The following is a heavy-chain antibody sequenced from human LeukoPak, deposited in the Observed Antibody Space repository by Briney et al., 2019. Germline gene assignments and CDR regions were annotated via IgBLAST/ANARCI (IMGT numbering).Heavy chain of an antibody. Sequence: SETLSLTCTVSGYSISSGYYWGWIRQPPGKGLVWIGSIYHSGSTYYNPSLRSRVTISVDTSKNQFSLKLSSVTAADTAVYYCARVVPGGPHLDYWGQGTLVTVSS. CDR2: IYHSGST. CDR1: GYSISSGYY. CDR3: ARVVPGGPHLDY. V-gene: IGHV4-38-2*02. J-gene: IGHJ4*02. D-gene: IGHD1-26*01.